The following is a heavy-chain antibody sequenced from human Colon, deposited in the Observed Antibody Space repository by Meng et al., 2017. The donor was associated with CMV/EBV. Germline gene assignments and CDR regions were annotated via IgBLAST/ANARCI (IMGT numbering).Heavy chain of an antibody. D-gene: IGHD3-3*01. CDR3: ASHITIFGVPYPNSWFDP. V-gene: IGHV3-23*03. CDR2: IYAGGRST. J-gene: IGHJ5*02. CDR1: GFTLRNYA. Sequence: GESLKISCAASGFTLRNYAMSWVRQAPGKGLEWVSVIYAGGRSTYYADSVKGRFIISRDDSKNTLYMQMNSLRAEDTAVYYCASHITIFGVPYPNSWFDPWGQGTLVTVSS.